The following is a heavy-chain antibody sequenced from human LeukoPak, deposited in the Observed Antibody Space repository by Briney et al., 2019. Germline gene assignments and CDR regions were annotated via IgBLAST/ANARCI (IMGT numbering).Heavy chain of an antibody. V-gene: IGHV3-48*03. D-gene: IGHD1/OR15-1a*01. CDR1: GFTFSIYE. J-gene: IGHJ4*02. CDR2: ISGSGTTI. CDR3: ARWNNDWEFDY. Sequence: GGSLRLSCAASGFTFSIYEMHWVRQAPGKGLEWVSYISGSGTTIYYADSVKGRFTISRDNAKNSLYLQMNSLRAEDTAVYYCARWNNDWEFDYWGQGTLVSVSS.